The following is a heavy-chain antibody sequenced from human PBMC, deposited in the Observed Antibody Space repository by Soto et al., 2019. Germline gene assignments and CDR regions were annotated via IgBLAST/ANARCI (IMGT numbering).Heavy chain of an antibody. D-gene: IGHD6-6*01. Sequence: LSLTCAVSGGSITSANWWTWVRQPPGGGLEWIGEISHSGITNYKASLKSRVTMSVDKTKNDVSLKLTSVTAADTAVYYCARVPRGWFDPWGQGTPVTVSS. CDR2: ISHSGIT. V-gene: IGHV4-4*02. J-gene: IGHJ5*02. CDR3: ARVPRGWFDP. CDR1: GGSITSANW.